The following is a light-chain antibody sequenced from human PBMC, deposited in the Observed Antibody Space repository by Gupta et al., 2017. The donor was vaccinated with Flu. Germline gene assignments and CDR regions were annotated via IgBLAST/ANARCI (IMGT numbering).Light chain of an antibody. CDR3: QQHSNWPHIT. Sequence: EIVLTQSPATLSLSPGERATLSCRASQSVSSYLAWYQQKPGQAPRLLIYDASNRDTGIPARFSGSGFGTDFSLTISSREPEDFAVYYCQQHSNWPHITFGRGTKVDIK. V-gene: IGKV3-11*01. J-gene: IGKJ4*01. CDR2: DAS. CDR1: QSVSSY.